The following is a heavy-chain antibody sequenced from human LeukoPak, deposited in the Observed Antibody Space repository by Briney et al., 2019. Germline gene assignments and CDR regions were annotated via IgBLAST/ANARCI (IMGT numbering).Heavy chain of an antibody. CDR2: VYYSGST. CDR3: ARGRNRGLDYYFDY. Sequence: SETLSLTCTVSGGSISSYYWSWIRQPPGKGLEWIGYVYYSGSTNYNPSLKSRVTISVDTSKNQFSLKLSSVTAADTAVYYCARGRNRGLDYYFDYWGQGTLVTVSS. CDR1: GGSISSYY. J-gene: IGHJ4*02. D-gene: IGHD3/OR15-3a*01. V-gene: IGHV4-59*08.